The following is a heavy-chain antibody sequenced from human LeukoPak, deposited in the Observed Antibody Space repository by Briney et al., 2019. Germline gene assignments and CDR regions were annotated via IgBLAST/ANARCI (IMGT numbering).Heavy chain of an antibody. CDR1: GGSISSYY. V-gene: IGHV4-59*08. CDR2: IYYSGSI. J-gene: IGHJ4*02. D-gene: IGHD3-22*01. Sequence: SETLSLTCTVSGGSISSYYWSWIRQPPGKGLEWIGYIYYSGSINYNPSLKSRVTISVDTSKNQFSLKLSSVTAADTAVYYCARRGYYYDSSGYEGYYFDYWGQGTLVTVSS. CDR3: ARRGYYYDSSGYEGYYFDY.